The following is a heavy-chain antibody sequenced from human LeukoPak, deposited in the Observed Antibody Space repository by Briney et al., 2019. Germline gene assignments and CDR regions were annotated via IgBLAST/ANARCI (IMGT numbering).Heavy chain of an antibody. V-gene: IGHV4-30-4*01. D-gene: IGHD3-22*01. Sequence: SETLSLTCTVSGGSISSGDYYWSWIRQPPGKGLKWIGYIYYSGSTYYNPSLKGRVTISVDTSKNQFSLKLRSVTAADTAVYYCARDSSGYYRLDYWGQGTLVTVSS. CDR2: IYYSGST. J-gene: IGHJ4*02. CDR3: ARDSSGYYRLDY. CDR1: GGSISSGDYY.